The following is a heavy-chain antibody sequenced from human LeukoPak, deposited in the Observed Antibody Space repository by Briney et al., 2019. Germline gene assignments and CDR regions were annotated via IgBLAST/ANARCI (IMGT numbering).Heavy chain of an antibody. V-gene: IGHV3-33*01. D-gene: IGHD4-23*01. CDR1: GFTFSSYG. CDR2: IWYDGSNK. J-gene: IGHJ4*02. CDR3: ASSEGDYGGNPFDY. Sequence: PGGSLRLSCAASGFTFSSYGMHWVRQAPGKGLEWVAVIWYDGSNKYYADSVKGRFTISRDNSKNTLYLQMNSLRAEDTAVYYCASSEGDYGGNPFDYWGQGTLVTVSS.